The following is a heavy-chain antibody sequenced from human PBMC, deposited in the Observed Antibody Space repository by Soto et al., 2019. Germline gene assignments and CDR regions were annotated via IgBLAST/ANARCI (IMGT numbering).Heavy chain of an antibody. V-gene: IGHV3-74*01. J-gene: IGHJ3*02. Sequence: PGGSLRLSCAASGFTFSSYAMSWVRQAPGKGLVWVSRINSDGSSTSYADSVKGRFTISRDNARNTLYLQMNSLRAEDTAVYYCASLSGKRDDAFDIWGQGTMVTVSS. CDR3: ASLSGKRDDAFDI. D-gene: IGHD1-26*01. CDR2: INSDGSST. CDR1: GFTFSSYA.